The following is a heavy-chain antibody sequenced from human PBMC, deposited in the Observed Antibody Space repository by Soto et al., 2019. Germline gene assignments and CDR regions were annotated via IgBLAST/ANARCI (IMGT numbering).Heavy chain of an antibody. J-gene: IGHJ6*02. CDR3: GRDRIVVVPAAILHYYYYGMDV. D-gene: IGHD2-2*02. V-gene: IGHV3-30-3*01. CDR2: ISYDGSNK. Sequence: QVQLVESGGGVVQPGRSLRLSCAASGFTFSSYAMHWVRQAPGKGLEWVAVISYDGSNKYYADSVKGRFTISRDNSKNTLYLQMNSLRAEDTAVYYCGRDRIVVVPAAILHYYYYGMDVWGQGTTVTVSS. CDR1: GFTFSSYA.